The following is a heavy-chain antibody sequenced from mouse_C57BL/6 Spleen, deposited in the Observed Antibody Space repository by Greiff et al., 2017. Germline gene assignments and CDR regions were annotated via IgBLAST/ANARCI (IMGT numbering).Heavy chain of an antibody. V-gene: IGHV1-52*01. CDR3: ARRSYYSSPGWYFGV. D-gene: IGHD2-5*01. J-gene: IGHJ1*03. CDR2: IDPSDSET. Sequence: VQLQQPGAELVRPGSSVKLSCKASGYTFTSYWMHWVKQRPIQGLEWIGNIDPSDSETHYNQKFKDKATLTVDKSYSTAFMHLSILTSEDSAVYYYARRSYYSSPGWYFGVWGTGATVTVSS. CDR1: GYTFTSYW.